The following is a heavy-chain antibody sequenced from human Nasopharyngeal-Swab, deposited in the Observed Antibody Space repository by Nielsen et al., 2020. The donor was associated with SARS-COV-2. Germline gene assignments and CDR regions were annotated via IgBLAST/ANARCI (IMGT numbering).Heavy chain of an antibody. D-gene: IGHD2-2*01. CDR1: GYTFTSYG. CDR3: ARGKAFRPTAMSGYQDY. V-gene: IGHV1-18*04. CDR2: ISAYNGNT. Sequence: ASVKVSCKASGYTFTSYGISWVRQAAGQGLAWMGWISAYNGNTNYAQKLQGRVTMTTDTSTSTAYMELRSLRSDDTAVYYCARGKAFRPTAMSGYQDYWGQGTLVTVSS. J-gene: IGHJ4*02.